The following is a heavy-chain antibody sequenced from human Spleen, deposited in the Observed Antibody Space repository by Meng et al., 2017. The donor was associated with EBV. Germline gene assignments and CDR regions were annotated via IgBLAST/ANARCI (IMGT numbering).Heavy chain of an antibody. V-gene: IGHV4-34*02. Sequence: QQWGAGRFTPSEPLSLTGAVYGGSFSGYYWSWIRQPPGKGLEWIGEINHSGSTNYNPSLKSRVTISVDKSKNQFSLKLSSVTAADTAVYYCAREVASYNWFDPWGQGTLVTVSS. D-gene: IGHD5-12*01. J-gene: IGHJ5*02. CDR2: INHSGST. CDR3: AREVASYNWFDP. CDR1: GGSFSGYY.